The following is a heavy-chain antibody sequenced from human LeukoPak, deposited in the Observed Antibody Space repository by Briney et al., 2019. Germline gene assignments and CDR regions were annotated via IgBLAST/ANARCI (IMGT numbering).Heavy chain of an antibody. J-gene: IGHJ6*03. D-gene: IGHD6-13*01. CDR3: ARCAAANYYYMDV. CDR2: IDYSGST. V-gene: IGHV4-59*08. Sequence: SETLSLTCTVSGGSISSYYWSWIRQPPGKGLEWIGYIDYSGSTSYNPSLKSRVSISVDTSKNQFSLKLSSVTAADTAVYYCARCAAANYYYMDVWGKGTTVTVSS. CDR1: GGSISSYY.